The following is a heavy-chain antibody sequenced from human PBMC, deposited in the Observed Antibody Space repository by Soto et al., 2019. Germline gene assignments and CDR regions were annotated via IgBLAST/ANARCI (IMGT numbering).Heavy chain of an antibody. Sequence: PSETLSLTCAVSGGSISSSNWWSWVRQPPGKGLEWIGEIYHSGSTNYNPSLKSRVTISVDKSKNQFSLKLSSVTAADTAVYYCARGGYSSSSEIDYWGQGTLVTVSS. CDR1: GGSISSSNW. CDR2: IYHSGST. D-gene: IGHD6-6*01. J-gene: IGHJ4*02. CDR3: ARGGYSSSSEIDY. V-gene: IGHV4-4*02.